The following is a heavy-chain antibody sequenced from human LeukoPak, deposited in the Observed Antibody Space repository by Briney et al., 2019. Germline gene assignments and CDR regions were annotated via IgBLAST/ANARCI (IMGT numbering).Heavy chain of an antibody. D-gene: IGHD3-10*01. Sequence: ASVKVSCKASGYTFTGYYMHWVRQAPGQGLEWMGWINPNSGGTNYAQKFQGRVTMTRDTSISTAYMELSRLRSEDTAVYYCARGRITMVRGVHGVNYYYYYYMDVWGKGTTVTVSS. CDR3: ARGRITMVRGVHGVNYYYYYYMDV. V-gene: IGHV1-2*02. CDR1: GYTFTGYY. CDR2: INPNSGGT. J-gene: IGHJ6*03.